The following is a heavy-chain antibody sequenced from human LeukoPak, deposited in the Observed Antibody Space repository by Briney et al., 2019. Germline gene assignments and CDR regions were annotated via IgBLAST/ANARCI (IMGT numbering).Heavy chain of an antibody. Sequence: SETLSLTCTVSGGSISSYYWSWIRQPAGKGLEWIGRIYTSGSTNYNPSLKSRVTMSVDTSKNQFSLKLSSVTAADTAVYYCASSRYGSGSYYVKDYYYYYYMDVWGKGTTVTISS. CDR2: IYTSGST. CDR1: GGSISSYY. CDR3: ASSRYGSGSYYVKDYYYYYYMDV. J-gene: IGHJ6*03. V-gene: IGHV4-4*07. D-gene: IGHD3-10*01.